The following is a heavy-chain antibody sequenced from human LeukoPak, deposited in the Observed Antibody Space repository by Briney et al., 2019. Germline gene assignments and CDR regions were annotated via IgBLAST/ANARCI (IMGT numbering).Heavy chain of an antibody. V-gene: IGHV4-39*01. CDR2: IYHSGST. Sequence: SETLSLTCTVSGGSIISSNYYWGWIRQPPGKGLEWIGEIYHSGSTNYNPSLKSRVTISVDTSKNQFSLKLSSVTAADTAVYYCARPHRAGWFGPWGQGTLVTVSS. CDR1: GGSIISSNYY. D-gene: IGHD6-13*01. CDR3: ARPHRAGWFGP. J-gene: IGHJ5*02.